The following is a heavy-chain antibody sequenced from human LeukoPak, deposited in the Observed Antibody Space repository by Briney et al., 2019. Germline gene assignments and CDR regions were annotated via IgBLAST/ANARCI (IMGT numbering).Heavy chain of an antibody. V-gene: IGHV4-59*12. Sequence: PSETLSLTCTVSGGSISSYYWSWIRQPPGKGLEWIGYIYYSGSTNYNPSLKSRVTISVDTSKNQFSLKLSSVTAADTAVYYCARGTNGVWVAWGQGTLVTVSS. D-gene: IGHD2-8*01. J-gene: IGHJ4*02. CDR2: IYYSGST. CDR3: ARGTNGVWVA. CDR1: GGSISSYY.